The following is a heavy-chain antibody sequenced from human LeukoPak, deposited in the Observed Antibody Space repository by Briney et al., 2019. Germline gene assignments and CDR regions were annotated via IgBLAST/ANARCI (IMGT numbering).Heavy chain of an antibody. CDR2: INHSGST. Sequence: SETLSLTCAVYGGSFSGYYWSWIRQPPGKGLEWIGEINHSGSTNYNPSLKSRVTISVDTSKNQLSLKLSSVTAADTAVYYCARGRLTYYYGSGSPTNWFDPWGQGTLVTVSS. J-gene: IGHJ5*02. D-gene: IGHD3-10*01. CDR1: GGSFSGYY. CDR3: ARGRLTYYYGSGSPTNWFDP. V-gene: IGHV4-34*01.